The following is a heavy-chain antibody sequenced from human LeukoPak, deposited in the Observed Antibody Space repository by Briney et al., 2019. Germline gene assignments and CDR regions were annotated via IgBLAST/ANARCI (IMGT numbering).Heavy chain of an antibody. CDR2: ISGSGGST. D-gene: IGHD5-24*01. Sequence: GGSLRLSCAASGFTISSSAMNWVRQAPGKGLEWVSVISGSGGSTYYADSVKGRFTISRDNSKSTLYLQMNSLSAEDTAVYYCVKDQSLRRGGNNAFDYWGQGTLVTVSS. V-gene: IGHV3-23*01. CDR1: GFTISSSA. CDR3: VKDQSLRRGGNNAFDY. J-gene: IGHJ4*02.